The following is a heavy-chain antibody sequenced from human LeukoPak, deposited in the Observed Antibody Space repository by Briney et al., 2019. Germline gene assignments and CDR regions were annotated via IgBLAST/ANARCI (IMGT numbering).Heavy chain of an antibody. CDR3: ARIFYDFWRVTYYYMDV. CDR1: GGSISSSNW. J-gene: IGHJ6*03. D-gene: IGHD3-3*01. V-gene: IGHV4-39*01. CDR2: IYYSGST. Sequence: SETLSLTCAVSGGSISSSNWWSWVRQPPGKGLEWIGSIYYSGSTYYNPSLKSRVTISVDTSKNQFSLKLSSVTAADTAVYYCARIFYDFWRVTYYYMDVWGKGTTVTVSS.